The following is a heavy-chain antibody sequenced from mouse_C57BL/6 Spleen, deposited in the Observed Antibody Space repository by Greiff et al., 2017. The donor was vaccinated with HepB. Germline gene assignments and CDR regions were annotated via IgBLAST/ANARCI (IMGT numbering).Heavy chain of an antibody. V-gene: IGHV1-64*01. CDR3: ARRAGTGAMDY. CDR1: GYTFTSYW. Sequence: QVQLQQPGAELVKPGASVKLSCKASGYTFTSYWMPWVKQRPGQGLEWIGMIHPNSGSTNYNEKFKSKATLTVDKSSSTAYMQLSSLTSEDSAVYYWARRAGTGAMDYWGQGTSVTVSS. J-gene: IGHJ4*01. D-gene: IGHD3-3*01. CDR2: IHPNSGST.